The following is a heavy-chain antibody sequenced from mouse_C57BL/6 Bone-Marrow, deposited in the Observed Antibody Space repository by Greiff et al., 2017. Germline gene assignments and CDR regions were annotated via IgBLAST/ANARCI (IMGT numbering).Heavy chain of an antibody. D-gene: IGHD2-3*01. CDR2: INPNNGGT. CDR3: ARSYDGYPSGFAY. CDR1: GYTFTDYN. V-gene: IGHV1-22*01. J-gene: IGHJ3*01. Sequence: EVKLMESGPELVKPGASVKMSCKASGYTFTDYNMHWVKQSHGKSLEWIGYINPNNGGTSYNQKFKGKATLTVNKSSSTAYMELRSLTSEDSAVYDCARSYDGYPSGFAYWGQGTLVTVSA.